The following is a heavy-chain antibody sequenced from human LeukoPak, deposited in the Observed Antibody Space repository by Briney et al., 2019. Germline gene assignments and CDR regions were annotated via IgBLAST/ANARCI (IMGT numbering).Heavy chain of an antibody. Sequence: GGSLRLSCAASGFTFSSYSMNWVRQAPGKGLEWVSSISSSSSYIHYADSVKGRFTISRDNAKNSLYLQMNSLRAEDTAVYYCAREDDYGPGYFDLWGRGTLVTVSS. J-gene: IGHJ2*01. V-gene: IGHV3-21*01. D-gene: IGHD4/OR15-4a*01. CDR1: GFTFSSYS. CDR3: AREDDYGPGYFDL. CDR2: ISSSSSYI.